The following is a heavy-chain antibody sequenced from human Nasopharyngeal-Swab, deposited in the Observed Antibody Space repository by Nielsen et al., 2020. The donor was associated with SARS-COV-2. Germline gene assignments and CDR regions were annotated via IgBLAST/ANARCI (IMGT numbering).Heavy chain of an antibody. CDR2: ISGSDGST. Sequence: GECLKISCAASGCTFSSYAMSCVRQAPGMGLEGVSAISGSDGSTYYADSVKCRFTISRGNSKNTLYLQMNSLRAEDTAVYYCAKGGPPGSIAAALGYYYGIDVWGQGTTVTVSS. J-gene: IGHJ6*02. V-gene: IGHV3-23*01. D-gene: IGHD6-13*01. CDR3: AKGGPPGSIAAALGYYYGIDV. CDR1: GCTFSSYA.